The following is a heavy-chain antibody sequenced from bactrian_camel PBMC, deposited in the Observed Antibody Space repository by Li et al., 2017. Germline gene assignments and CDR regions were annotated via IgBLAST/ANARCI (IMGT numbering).Heavy chain of an antibody. D-gene: IGHD6*01. CDR1: GFSFASSY. CDR3: ATDGTWEGYTY. V-gene: IGHV3S6*01. CDR2: IYSDGSNT. J-gene: IGHJ4*01. Sequence: HVQLVESGGGLVQPGGSLRLSCAASGFSFASSYAYWIRQAPGKGLEWVSGIYSDGSNTYYADSVKGRFTISRDNIKSTLYLQMNSLKTEDTAVYYCATDGTWEGYTYWGQGTQVTVS.